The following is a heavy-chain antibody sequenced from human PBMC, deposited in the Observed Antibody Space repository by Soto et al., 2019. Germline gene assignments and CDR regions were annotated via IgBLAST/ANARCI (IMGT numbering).Heavy chain of an antibody. CDR2: IWYDGSNK. CDR1: GFTFSSYG. D-gene: IGHD5-12*01. CDR3: ARDRWLDY. J-gene: IGHJ4*02. Sequence: QVQLVESGGGVVQPGRSLRLSCAASGFTFSSYGMHWVRQAPGKGLEWVAVIWYDGSNKYYADSEKGRFTISRDNSKNTLYLQMSSRRGEDTAVYYCARDRWLDYRGQGTLVTGSS. V-gene: IGHV3-33*01.